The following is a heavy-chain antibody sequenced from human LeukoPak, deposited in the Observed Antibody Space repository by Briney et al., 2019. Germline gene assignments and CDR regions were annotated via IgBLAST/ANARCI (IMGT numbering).Heavy chain of an antibody. V-gene: IGHV4-30-4*01. Sequence: SETLSPTCTVSGGSISSGDYYWSWIRQPPGKGLEWIGYIYYSGSTYYNPSLKSRVTISVDTSKNQFSLKLSSVTAADTAVYYCARGSEAVATLDYWGQGTLVTVSS. D-gene: IGHD4-11*01. CDR1: GGSISSGDYY. J-gene: IGHJ4*02. CDR2: IYYSGST. CDR3: ARGSEAVATLDY.